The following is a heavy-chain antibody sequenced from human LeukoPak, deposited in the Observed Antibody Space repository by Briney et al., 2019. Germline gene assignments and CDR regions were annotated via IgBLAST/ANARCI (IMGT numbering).Heavy chain of an antibody. D-gene: IGHD3-9*01. CDR1: GFIFSSYD. J-gene: IGHJ4*02. CDR3: ATRSVVRYFDWLLPIHFDY. CDR2: IKQDGSEK. Sequence: PGGSLRLSCAASGFIFSSYDMSWVRQAPGKGLEWVANIKQDGSEKYYVDSVKGRFTISRDNAKNSLYLQMNSLRAEDTAVYYCATRSVVRYFDWLLPIHFDYWGQGTLVTVSS. V-gene: IGHV3-7*01.